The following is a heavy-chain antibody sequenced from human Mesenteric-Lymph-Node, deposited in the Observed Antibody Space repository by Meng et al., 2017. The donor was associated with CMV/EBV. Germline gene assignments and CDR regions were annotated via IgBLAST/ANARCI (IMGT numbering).Heavy chain of an antibody. J-gene: IGHJ6*02. V-gene: IGHV1-2*02. CDR1: GYTFTGYY. D-gene: IGHD2-2*01. Sequence: ASVKVSCKASGYTFTGYYMHWVRQAPGQGLEWMRWINPNSGGTNYAQKFQGRVTMTRDTSISTAYMELSRLRSDDTAVYYCARDWGAAAIFDYYYYGMDVWGQGTTVTVSS. CDR2: INPNSGGT. CDR3: ARDWGAAAIFDYYYYGMDV.